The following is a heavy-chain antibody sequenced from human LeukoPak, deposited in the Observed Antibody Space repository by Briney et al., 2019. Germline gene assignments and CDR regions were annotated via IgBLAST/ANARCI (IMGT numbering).Heavy chain of an antibody. CDR2: IKQDGSEK. J-gene: IGHJ4*02. CDR3: ARDGYYDCWSGSHDY. V-gene: IGHV3-7*01. CDR1: GFTFSSYW. Sequence: PGGYLRLYCAASGFTFSSYWMRWVRQAPGKGLEWVANIKQDGSEKYYVDSVKGRFTISRDNAKNSLYLQMNSLRAEDTAVYYCARDGYYDCWSGSHDYWGQGTLVTVSS. D-gene: IGHD3-3*01.